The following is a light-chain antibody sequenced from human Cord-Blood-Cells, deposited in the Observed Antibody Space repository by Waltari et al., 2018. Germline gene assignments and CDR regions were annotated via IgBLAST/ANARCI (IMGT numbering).Light chain of an antibody. J-gene: IGKJ2*01. V-gene: IGKV3-11*01. Sequence: EIVLTQSPATLSLSPGERATLSCRASQSVSSYLAWYQQKPGQAPRLLIYDASNRATGIPARFSGSASGTDFTLTISSRGPEDVAVYYCQQRSNWPPMYTFGQGTKLEIK. CDR1: QSVSSY. CDR2: DAS. CDR3: QQRSNWPPMYT.